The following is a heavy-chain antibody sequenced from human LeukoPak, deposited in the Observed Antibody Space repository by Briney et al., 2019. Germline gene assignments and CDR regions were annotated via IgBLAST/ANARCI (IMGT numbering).Heavy chain of an antibody. Sequence: GGSLRLSCAASGFTFGKYAMNWVRQAPGKGLEWVSTISTSGSTHYADSMKGRFTISRDNSKNTLYLQVNSLRAEDTAMYYCARNILFAFDIWGQGTMVTVSS. D-gene: IGHD2/OR15-2a*01. CDR1: GFTFGKYA. CDR2: ISTSGST. J-gene: IGHJ3*02. CDR3: ARNILFAFDI. V-gene: IGHV3-23*01.